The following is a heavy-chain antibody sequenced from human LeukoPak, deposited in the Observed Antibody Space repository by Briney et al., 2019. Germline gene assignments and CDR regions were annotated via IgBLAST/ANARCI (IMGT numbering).Heavy chain of an antibody. Sequence: ASVKVFCKASGYSFTGYYMHWVRQAPGQGLEWMGWNNPNSGGTNYAQKFQGRITITRDTSINTSYMELSRLRSDDTAVYYCARISSGWRGFDYWGQGTLVTVSS. D-gene: IGHD6-19*01. V-gene: IGHV1-2*02. CDR2: NNPNSGGT. CDR1: GYSFTGYY. J-gene: IGHJ4*02. CDR3: ARISSGWRGFDY.